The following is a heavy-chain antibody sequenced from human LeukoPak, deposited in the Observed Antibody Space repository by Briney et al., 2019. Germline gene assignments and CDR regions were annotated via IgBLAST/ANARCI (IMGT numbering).Heavy chain of an antibody. D-gene: IGHD2-2*01. Sequence: GASVKVSCKASGYTFTSYAMHWVRQAPGQRLEWMGWINAGNGNTKYSQKFQGRVTITRDTSASTAYMELSSLRSEDTAVYYCATFKNYCSSTSCPFYYYYYYMDVWGKGTTVTVSS. CDR3: ATFKNYCSSTSCPFYYYYYYMDV. CDR2: INAGNGNT. V-gene: IGHV1-3*01. CDR1: GYTFTSYA. J-gene: IGHJ6*03.